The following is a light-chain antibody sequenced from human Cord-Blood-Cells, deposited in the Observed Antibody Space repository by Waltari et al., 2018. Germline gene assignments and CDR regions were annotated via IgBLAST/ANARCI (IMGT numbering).Light chain of an antibody. CDR3: QQYYSYPWT. J-gene: IGKJ1*01. V-gene: IGKV1-8*01. Sequence: SFSASTGDRVTITCRASQGISSYLAWYQQKPGKAPKLLIYAASTLQSGVPSRFSGSGSGTDFTLTISCLQSEDFATYYCQQYYSYPWTFGQGTKVEIK. CDR2: AAS. CDR1: QGISSY.